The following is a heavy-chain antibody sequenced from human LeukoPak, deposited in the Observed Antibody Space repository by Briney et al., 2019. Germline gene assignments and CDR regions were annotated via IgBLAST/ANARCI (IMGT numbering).Heavy chain of an antibody. CDR1: GFTVSSNY. J-gene: IGHJ4*02. Sequence: GSLRLSCAASGFTVSSNYMSWVRQAPGKGLEWIGSIYYSGSTYYNPSLKSRVTISVDTSKNQFSLKLSSVTAADTAVYYCARRGRGGSGSYYNVSSVGFFDYWGQGTLVTVSS. CDR3: ARRGRGGSGSYYNVSSVGFFDY. V-gene: IGHV4-39*07. CDR2: IYYSGST. D-gene: IGHD3-10*01.